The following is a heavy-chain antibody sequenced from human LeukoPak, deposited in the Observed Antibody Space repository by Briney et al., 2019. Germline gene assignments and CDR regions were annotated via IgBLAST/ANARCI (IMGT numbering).Heavy chain of an antibody. J-gene: IGHJ3*02. CDR1: GGTFTSYG. V-gene: IGHV1-69*04. CDR3: ARENGSLDAFDI. Sequence: SVKVSCKASGGTFTSYGVTWVRQAPGQGLEWMGRIIPILGIANYAQKFQGRVTITTDESTSTAYMELSSLRSEDTAVYYCARENGSLDAFDIWGQGTMVTVSS. CDR2: IIPILGIA.